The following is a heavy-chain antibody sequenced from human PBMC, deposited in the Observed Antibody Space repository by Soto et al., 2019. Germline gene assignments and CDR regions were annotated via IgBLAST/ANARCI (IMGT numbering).Heavy chain of an antibody. D-gene: IGHD3-22*01. CDR2: IIPIFGTA. V-gene: IGHV1-69*13. CDR3: ARPDYYDSSGSNWFDP. J-gene: IGHJ5*02. CDR1: GGTFSSYA. Sequence: SVKVSCKASGGTFSSYAISWVRQAPGQGLEWMGGIIPIFGTANYAQKFQGRVTITADESTSTAYMELSSLRSEDTAVYYCARPDYYDSSGSNWFDPWGQGTLVTVSS.